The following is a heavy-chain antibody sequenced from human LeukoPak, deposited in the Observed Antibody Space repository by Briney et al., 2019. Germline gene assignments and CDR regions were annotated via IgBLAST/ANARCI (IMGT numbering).Heavy chain of an antibody. V-gene: IGHV3-66*01. Sequence: PGGSLRLSCAASGFTVSSTHMGWVRQAPGKGLEWVSVIYSGGAAYYPDSVKGRFTISRDLSKDTLYLQMNDLRAEDTAVYYCARVAVAYFDYWGQGTLVTVSS. CDR2: IYSGGAA. J-gene: IGHJ4*02. CDR3: ARVAVAYFDY. CDR1: GFTVSSTH. D-gene: IGHD6-19*01.